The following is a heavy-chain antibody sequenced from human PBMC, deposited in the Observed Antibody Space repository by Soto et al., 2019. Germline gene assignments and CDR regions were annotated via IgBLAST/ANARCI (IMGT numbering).Heavy chain of an antibody. CDR2: IVVGSGNT. D-gene: IGHD6-13*01. CDR1: GFTFTSSA. CDR3: AAYIAAAGTSAPNFDY. J-gene: IGHJ4*02. V-gene: IGHV1-58*01. Sequence: SVKVSCKASGFTFTSSAVQWVRQARGQRLEWIGWIVVGSGNTNYAQKFQERVTITRDMSTSTAYMELSSLRSEDTAVYYCAAYIAAAGTSAPNFDYWGQGTLVTVSS.